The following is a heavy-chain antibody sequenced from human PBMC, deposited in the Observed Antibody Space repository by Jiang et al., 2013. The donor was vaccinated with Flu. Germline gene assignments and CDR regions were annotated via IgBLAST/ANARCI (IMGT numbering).Heavy chain of an antibody. D-gene: IGHD6-13*01. J-gene: IGHJ6*02. Sequence: VQLVESGAEVKKPGASVKVSCKASGYTFTGYYMHWVRQAPGQGLEWMGWINPNSGGTNYAQKFQGRVTMTRDTSISTAYMELSRLRSDDTAVYYCARDMAPDPPGIAAALGLYYGMDVWGQGTTVTVSS. CDR3: ARDMAPDPPGIAAALGLYYGMDV. CDR1: GYTFTGYY. CDR2: INPNSGGT. V-gene: IGHV1-2*02.